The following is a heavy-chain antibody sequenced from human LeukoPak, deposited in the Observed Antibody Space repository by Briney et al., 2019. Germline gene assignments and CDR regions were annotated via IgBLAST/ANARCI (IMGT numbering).Heavy chain of an antibody. J-gene: IGHJ6*03. V-gene: IGHV4-34*01. CDR1: GGSFTSYY. D-gene: IGHD3-10*01. Sequence: SETLSLTCAVYGGSFTSYYWSWIRQAPGKGLEWIGEIYHSGSTDYNPSLKSRVTISVDTSKTQFSLKLSSVTAADTAVYYCARGGGYYYMDVWDKGTTVTISS. CDR2: IYHSGST. CDR3: ARGGGYYYMDV.